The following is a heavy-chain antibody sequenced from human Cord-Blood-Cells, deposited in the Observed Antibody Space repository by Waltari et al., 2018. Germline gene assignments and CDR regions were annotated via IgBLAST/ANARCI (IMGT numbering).Heavy chain of an antibody. CDR2: TYYRSKWYN. D-gene: IGHD6-13*01. V-gene: IGHV6-1*01. CDR3: ARARAAAGSNWFDP. Sequence: QVQLQPSGPGLVKPSQTLSLTCAISGDSVSSNSAAWHWTRQSPSRSLEWMGRTYYRSKWYNDYAVSVKSRITINPETSKNQLSLQLNSVTPEDTAVYYCARARAAAGSNWFDPWGQGTLVTVSS. J-gene: IGHJ5*02. CDR1: GDSVSSNSAA.